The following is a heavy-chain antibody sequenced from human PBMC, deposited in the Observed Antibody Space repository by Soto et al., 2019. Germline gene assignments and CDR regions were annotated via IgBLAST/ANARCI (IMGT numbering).Heavy chain of an antibody. CDR3: ARGLWERVRGVIGMDV. CDR2: INHSGST. CDR1: GGSFSGYY. D-gene: IGHD3-10*01. J-gene: IGHJ6*02. V-gene: IGHV4-34*01. Sequence: QVQLQQWGAGLLKPSETLSLTCAVYGGSFSGYYWSWIRQPPGKGLEWIGEINHSGSTNYNPSLKSRVTISVDTSKHQFSLKLSSVTAADTAVYYCARGLWERVRGVIGMDVWGQGTTVTVSS.